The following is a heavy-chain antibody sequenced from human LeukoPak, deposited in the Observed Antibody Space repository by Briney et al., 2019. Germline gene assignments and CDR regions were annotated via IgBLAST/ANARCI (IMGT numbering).Heavy chain of an antibody. CDR1: RFTFSSYG. CDR2: ISYDGSNK. CDR3: AKDRLRIVVVVAANFDY. Sequence: GGSLRLSCAASRFTFSSYGMHWVRQAPGKGLEWVAVISYDGSNKYYADSVKGRFTISRDNSKNTLYLQMNSLRAEDTAVYYCAKDRLRIVVVVAANFDYWGQGTLVTVSS. V-gene: IGHV3-30*18. D-gene: IGHD2-15*01. J-gene: IGHJ4*02.